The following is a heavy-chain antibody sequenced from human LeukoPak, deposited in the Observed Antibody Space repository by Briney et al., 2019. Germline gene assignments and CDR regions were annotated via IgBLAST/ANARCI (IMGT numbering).Heavy chain of an antibody. V-gene: IGHV4-38-2*02. J-gene: IGHJ4*02. CDR3: ARPYYYDSSGYSDQ. CDR2: IYHSGGT. Sequence: SETLSLTCNVSGYSISSAYYWGWIRQPPGKGLEWIGNIYHSGGTYYNPSLKSRVTISVDTSKNQFSLKLSSVTAADTAVYYCARPYYYDSSGYSDQWGQGTLVTVSS. CDR1: GYSISSAYY. D-gene: IGHD3-22*01.